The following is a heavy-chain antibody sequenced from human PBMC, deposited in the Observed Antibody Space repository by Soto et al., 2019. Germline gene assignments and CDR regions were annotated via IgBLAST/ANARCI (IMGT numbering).Heavy chain of an antibody. CDR1: GFTFSSYA. Sequence: GGSLRLSCAASGFTFSSYAMHWVRQAPGKGLEWVAVISYDGSNKYYADSVKGRFTISRDNSKNTLYLQMNSLRAEDTAVYYCARDRLVRGVIITRYYYGMDVWGQGTTVTVSS. V-gene: IGHV3-30-3*01. CDR3: ARDRLVRGVIITRYYYGMDV. CDR2: ISYDGSNK. J-gene: IGHJ6*02. D-gene: IGHD3-10*01.